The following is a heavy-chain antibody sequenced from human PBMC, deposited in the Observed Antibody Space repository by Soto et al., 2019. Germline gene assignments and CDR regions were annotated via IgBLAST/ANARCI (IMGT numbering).Heavy chain of an antibody. CDR1: GFTFSSYS. D-gene: IGHD6-25*01. J-gene: IGHJ5*02. Sequence: PGGSLRLSCAASGFTFSSYSMNWVRQAPGKGLEWVSSISSSSSYIYYADSVKGRFTISRDNAKNSLYLQMNSLRAEDTAVYYCARDMVRQRLNGWFDPWGQGTLVTAPQ. CDR2: ISSSSSYI. V-gene: IGHV3-21*01. CDR3: ARDMVRQRLNGWFDP.